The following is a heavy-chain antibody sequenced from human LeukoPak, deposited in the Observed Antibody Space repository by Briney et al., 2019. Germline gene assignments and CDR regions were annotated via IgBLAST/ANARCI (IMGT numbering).Heavy chain of an antibody. Sequence: GESLKISCKGSGYSFTSYWIGWARQMPGKGLEWMGIIYPGDSEITYNPSFEGQVTISADKSVTTAYLQWSSLKASDTAIYYCARLHDYLDYWGQGTLVTVSS. CDR3: ARLHDYLDY. CDR1: GYSFTSYW. D-gene: IGHD3-16*01. CDR2: IYPGDSEI. J-gene: IGHJ4*02. V-gene: IGHV5-51*01.